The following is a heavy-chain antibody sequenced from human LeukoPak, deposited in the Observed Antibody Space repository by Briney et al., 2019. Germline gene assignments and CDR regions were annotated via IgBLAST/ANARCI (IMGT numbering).Heavy chain of an antibody. V-gene: IGHV1-8*03. D-gene: IGHD3-3*01. CDR3: ARGRIRFLRGNWFDP. CDR1: GYTFTSFS. CDR2: MNPNSGNT. J-gene: IGHJ5*02. Sequence: ASVKVSCKASGYTFTSFSITWVRQATGQGLEWMGWMNPNSGNTGYAQKFQARVTITRNTSISTAYMELSSLRSEDTAVYYCARGRIRFLRGNWFDPWGQGTLVTVSS.